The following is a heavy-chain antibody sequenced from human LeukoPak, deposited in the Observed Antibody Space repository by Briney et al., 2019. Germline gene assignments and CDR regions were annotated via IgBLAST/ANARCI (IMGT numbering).Heavy chain of an antibody. Sequence: PSETLSLTCAVYGESFSDYYWSWIRQPPEKGLEWIGQISHDGNTNYNPSLKSRVTLSTGTSKNQFSLRLTSVTTADTAIYYCARRRDWNGVLDPWGQGTPVTVSS. CDR1: GESFSDYY. J-gene: IGHJ5*02. CDR2: ISHDGNT. D-gene: IGHD1-1*01. CDR3: ARRRDWNGVLDP. V-gene: IGHV4-34*01.